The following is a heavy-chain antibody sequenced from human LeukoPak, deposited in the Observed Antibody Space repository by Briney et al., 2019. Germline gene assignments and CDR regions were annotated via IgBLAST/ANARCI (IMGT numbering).Heavy chain of an antibody. J-gene: IGHJ4*02. CDR2: ISGSGGST. D-gene: IGHD1-26*01. Sequence: PGGSLRLSCAASGFTFSSYAMSWVRQAPGKGLEWVSVISGSGGSTYYADSVKGRFTIARDNSKNSLYLQMDSLRPEDTAVYYCAKRGSERVEGAPDSWGQGTLVAVS. V-gene: IGHV3-23*01. CDR3: AKRGSERVEGAPDS. CDR1: GFTFSSYA.